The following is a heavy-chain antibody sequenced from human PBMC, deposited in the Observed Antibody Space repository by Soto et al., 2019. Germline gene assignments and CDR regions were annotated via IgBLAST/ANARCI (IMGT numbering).Heavy chain of an antibody. V-gene: IGHV4-4*01. CDR2: IHSSGGS. Sequence: WSPWDYQTPEKGLEWVGEIHSSGGSNYNSSLNGRVTMSFDKSKNHFILNLNSVTAADTAVYFCATRDATPLDPISWGQGIPVTVSS. CDR1: W. J-gene: IGHJ5*02. D-gene: IGHD1-1*01. CDR3: ATRDATPLDPIS.